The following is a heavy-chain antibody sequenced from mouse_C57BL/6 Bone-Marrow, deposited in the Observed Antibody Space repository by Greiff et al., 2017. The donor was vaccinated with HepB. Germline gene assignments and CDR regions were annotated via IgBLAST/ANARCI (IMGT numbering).Heavy chain of an antibody. Sequence: EVKVVESGGGLVKPGGSLKLSCAASGFTFSDYGMHWVRQAPEKGLEWVAYISSGSSTIYYADTVKGRFTISRDNAKNTLFLQMTSLRSEDTAMYYCAREGYGNFFFDYWGQGTTLTVSS. CDR2: ISSGSSTI. D-gene: IGHD2-10*02. CDR1: GFTFSDYG. V-gene: IGHV5-17*01. CDR3: AREGYGNFFFDY. J-gene: IGHJ2*01.